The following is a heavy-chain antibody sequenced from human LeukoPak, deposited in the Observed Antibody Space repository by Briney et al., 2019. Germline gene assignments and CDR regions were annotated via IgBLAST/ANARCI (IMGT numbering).Heavy chain of an antibody. CDR2: GLYTGNT. Sequence: SETLSLTCSVSGGSIAVNHYYWGWIRQPPGKGLEWIGSGLYTGNTYSNPSLRSRVTISVDTSKNEFSLKMNPVTATDTAVYYCAREHRSSKYFDSWGQGALMVVSS. D-gene: IGHD6-6*01. J-gene: IGHJ4*02. V-gene: IGHV4-39*02. CDR3: AREHRSSKYFDS. CDR1: GGSIAVNHYY.